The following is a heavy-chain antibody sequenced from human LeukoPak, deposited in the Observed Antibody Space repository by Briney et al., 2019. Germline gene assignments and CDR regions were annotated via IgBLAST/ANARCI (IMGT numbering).Heavy chain of an antibody. D-gene: IGHD2-2*01. V-gene: IGHV1-69*13. CDR3: ARDPAVVPAANGAFDI. Sequence: GASVKVSCKASGCTFTSYDINWVRQAPGQGLEWMGGIIPIFGTANYAQKFQGRVTITADESTSTAYMELSSLRSEDTAVYYCARDPAVVPAANGAFDIWGQGTMVTVSS. J-gene: IGHJ3*02. CDR2: IIPIFGTA. CDR1: GCTFTSYD.